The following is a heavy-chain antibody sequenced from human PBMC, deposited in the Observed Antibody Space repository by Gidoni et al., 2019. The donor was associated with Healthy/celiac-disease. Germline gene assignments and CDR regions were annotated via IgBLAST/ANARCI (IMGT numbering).Heavy chain of an antibody. CDR2: IYYSGRT. Sequence: QLQLQESGPGLVKPSETLSLTCTVSGGSISSSSYYWGWIRQPPGKGLEWIGSIYYSGRTYYNPALKSRVTISVDTSKNQFSLKLSSVTAADTAVHYCASPAGYSSSWVNYWGQGTLVTVSS. V-gene: IGHV4-39*01. CDR1: GGSISSSSYY. CDR3: ASPAGYSSSWVNY. J-gene: IGHJ4*02. D-gene: IGHD6-13*01.